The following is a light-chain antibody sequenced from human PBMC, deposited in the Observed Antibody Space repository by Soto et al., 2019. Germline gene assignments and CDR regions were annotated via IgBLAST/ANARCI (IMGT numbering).Light chain of an antibody. V-gene: IGLV2-11*01. CDR1: SSDVGVYKY. Sequence: QSALIQPRSVSGSPGQSVTISCTGTSSDVGVYKYVSWYRQHPGKAPKLMIYDVITRPSGVPDLFSGSKSGNTASLTISGLQAEDEADYYCCSYAGDYTFVFGTGTKLTVL. CDR2: DVI. CDR3: CSYAGDYTFV. J-gene: IGLJ1*01.